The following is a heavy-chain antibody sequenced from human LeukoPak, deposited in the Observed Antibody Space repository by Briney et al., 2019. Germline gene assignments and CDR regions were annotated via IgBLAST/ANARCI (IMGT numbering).Heavy chain of an antibody. Sequence: EASVKVSCKASGYTFTSYDINWVRQATGQGLEWMGRIIPILGIANYAQKFQGRVTITADKSTSTAYMELSSLRSEDTAVYYCARDQYYYDSRLTPHEWDYWGQGTLVTVSS. J-gene: IGHJ4*02. D-gene: IGHD3-22*01. CDR1: GYTFTSYD. V-gene: IGHV1-69*04. CDR3: ARDQYYYDSRLTPHEWDY. CDR2: IIPILGIA.